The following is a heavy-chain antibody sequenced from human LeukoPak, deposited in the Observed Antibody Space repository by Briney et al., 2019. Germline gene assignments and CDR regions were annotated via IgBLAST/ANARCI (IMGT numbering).Heavy chain of an antibody. J-gene: IGHJ4*02. CDR3: AKATRGYSRNFDY. V-gene: IGHV3-9*01. Sequence: GGSLRLSCAASGFTFDDYAMHWVRQAPGKGLEWVSGISWNSGNIGYADSVKGRFTISRDNAKNSLYLQMNGLRAEDTALYYCAKATRGYSRNFDYWGQGTLVTVSS. CDR2: ISWNSGNI. D-gene: IGHD3-22*01. CDR1: GFTFDDYA.